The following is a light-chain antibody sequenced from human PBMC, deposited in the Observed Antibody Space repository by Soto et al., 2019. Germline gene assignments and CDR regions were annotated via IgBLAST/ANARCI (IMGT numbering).Light chain of an antibody. CDR2: VNSDGSH. Sequence: QLVLTQSPSASASLGPSVKLTCTLSSGHNSYAIAWHQQQPEKGPRYLMKVNSDGSHSKGDGIPDRFSGSSSGAERYLTISSLQSEDEADYYCQTWSTDIRVFGGGTQLTVL. CDR3: QTWSTDIRV. CDR1: SGHNSYA. V-gene: IGLV4-69*01. J-gene: IGLJ3*02.